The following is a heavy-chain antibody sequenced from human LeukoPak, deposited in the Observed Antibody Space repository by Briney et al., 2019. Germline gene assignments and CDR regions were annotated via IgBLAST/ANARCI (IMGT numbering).Heavy chain of an antibody. CDR1: GGSFGNNY. CDR2: ISSGGIF. J-gene: IGHJ4*02. Sequence: SETLSLTCTVSGGSFGNNYWSWIRQSPERGLEWIGYISSGGIFAYTPALRSRVTMSLDASRNVLSLNLRSASAADTAIYYCAGYDHTNYLAYWGQGALVTVSS. D-gene: IGHD1-14*01. V-gene: IGHV4-59*13. CDR3: AGYDHTNYLAY.